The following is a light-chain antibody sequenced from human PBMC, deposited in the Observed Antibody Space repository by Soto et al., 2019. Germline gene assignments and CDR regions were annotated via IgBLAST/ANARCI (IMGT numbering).Light chain of an antibody. J-gene: IGLJ1*01. CDR1: SSDVGGYNY. V-gene: IGLV2-8*01. Sequence: QSVLTQPPSASGSPGQSVTISCTGTSSDVGGYNYVSWFQQHPGKAPKLIIYEVTKRPSGVPDRFSGSKSGNTASLTVSGLQGEDEADYYCSSYTISNTLPFVFGTGTKLTVL. CDR3: SSYTISNTLPFV. CDR2: EVT.